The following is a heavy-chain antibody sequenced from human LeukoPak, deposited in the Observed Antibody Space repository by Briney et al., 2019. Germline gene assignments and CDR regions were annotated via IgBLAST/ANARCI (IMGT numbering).Heavy chain of an antibody. CDR3: ARVRYYYDSSGYGYFDY. D-gene: IGHD3-22*01. Sequence: PSEALSPTCTVSGGSISSYYWSWIRQPPGRVLEWIGYIYYSGSTNYNPSLKSRVTISVDTSKNQFSLKLSSVTAADTAVYYCARVRYYYDSSGYGYFDYWGQGTLVTVSS. CDR2: IYYSGST. V-gene: IGHV4-59*01. CDR1: GGSISSYY. J-gene: IGHJ4*02.